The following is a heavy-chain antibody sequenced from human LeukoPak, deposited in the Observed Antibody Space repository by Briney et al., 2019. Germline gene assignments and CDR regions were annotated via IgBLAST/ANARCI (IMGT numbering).Heavy chain of an antibody. J-gene: IGHJ4*02. V-gene: IGHV3-21*01. CDR1: GFTFSSYS. D-gene: IGHD5-18*01. CDR3: ARAAQRGYSYGRVDFDY. Sequence: PGGSLRLSCAASGFTFSSYSMNWVRQAPGKGLEWVSSISSSSSYIYYADSVKGRFTISRDNAKNSLYLQMNSLRAEDTAVYYCARAAQRGYSYGRVDFDYWGQGTLVTVSS. CDR2: ISSSSSYI.